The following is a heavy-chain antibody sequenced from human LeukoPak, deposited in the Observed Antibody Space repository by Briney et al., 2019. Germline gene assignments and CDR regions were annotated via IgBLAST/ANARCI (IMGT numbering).Heavy chain of an antibody. Sequence: ASVKVSCKASGYTFTSYGISWVRQAPGQGLEWMGWISAYNGNTNYAQKLQGRVTMTTDTSTSTAYMELRSLRSDDPAVYYCARVGQRARYDYVWGSYRYPPPFDYWGQGTLVTVSS. CDR2: ISAYNGNT. D-gene: IGHD3-16*02. CDR1: GYTFTSYG. J-gene: IGHJ4*02. V-gene: IGHV1-18*01. CDR3: ARVGQRARYDYVWGSYRYPPPFDY.